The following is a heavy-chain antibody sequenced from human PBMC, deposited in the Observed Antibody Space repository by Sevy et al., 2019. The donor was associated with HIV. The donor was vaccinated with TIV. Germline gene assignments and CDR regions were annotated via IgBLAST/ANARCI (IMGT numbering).Heavy chain of an antibody. V-gene: IGHV1-2*06. Sequence: ASVKVSCKASGYTFTGYYMHWVRQAPGQGLEWMGRINPNSGGTNYAQKFQGRVTMTRDTSISTAYMELSRLRSDDTAVYDCARESHSSGWYDAFDIWGQGTMVTVSS. CDR3: ARESHSSGWYDAFDI. CDR1: GYTFTGYY. J-gene: IGHJ3*02. CDR2: INPNSGGT. D-gene: IGHD6-19*01.